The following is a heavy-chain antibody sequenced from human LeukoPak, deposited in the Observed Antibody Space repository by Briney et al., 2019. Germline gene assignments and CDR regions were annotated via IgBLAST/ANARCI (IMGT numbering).Heavy chain of an antibody. D-gene: IGHD6-13*01. CDR3: ARDLFTSSWYRWFDP. J-gene: IGHJ5*02. CDR2: IYSSGST. CDR1: GGSISSGNYY. Sequence: PSETLSLTCTVSGGSISSGNYYWSWIRQPAGKGLEWIGRIYSSGSTNYNPSLKSRVTISEDTSKNQFSLKLTSVTAADTAVYYCARDLFTSSWYRWFDPRGQGTLVTVSS. V-gene: IGHV4-61*02.